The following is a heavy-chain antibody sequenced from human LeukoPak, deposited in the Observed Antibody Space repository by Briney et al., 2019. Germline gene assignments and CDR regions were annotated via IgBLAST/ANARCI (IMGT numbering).Heavy chain of an antibody. J-gene: IGHJ4*02. V-gene: IGHV4-34*01. D-gene: IGHD2-8*02. CDR1: GGSFSGYY. Sequence: SETLSLTCAVYGGSFSGYYWSWIRQPPGMGLEWIGEINHSGSTNYNPSLKSRVTISVDTSKNQFSPKLSSVTAADTAVYYCARSTTYWFSLDYWGQGTLVTVSS. CDR2: INHSGST. CDR3: ARSTTYWFSLDY.